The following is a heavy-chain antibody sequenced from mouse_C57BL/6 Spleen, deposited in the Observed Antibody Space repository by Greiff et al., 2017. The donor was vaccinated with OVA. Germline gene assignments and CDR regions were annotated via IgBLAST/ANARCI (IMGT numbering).Heavy chain of an antibody. J-gene: IGHJ1*03. CDR2: INPNNGGT. D-gene: IGHD2-4*01. CDR3: ARGGYEYDEGNWYFDV. CDR1: GYTFTDYN. Sequence: VQLQQSGPELVKPGASVKMSCKASGYTFTDYNMHWVKQSHGKSLEWIGYINPNNGGTSYNQKFKGKATLTVNKSSSTAYMELRSLTSEESAVYYGARGGYEYDEGNWYFDVWGTGTTVTVSS. V-gene: IGHV1-22*01.